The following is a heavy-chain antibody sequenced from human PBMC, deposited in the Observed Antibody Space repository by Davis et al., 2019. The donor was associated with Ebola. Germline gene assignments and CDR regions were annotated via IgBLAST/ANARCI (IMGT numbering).Heavy chain of an antibody. CDR2: ISVCSIT. J-gene: IGHJ5*02. D-gene: IGHD4-17*01. CDR3: AKVHPPTTVTTGWFDP. V-gene: IGHV3-23*01. CDR1: GIIFSSHS. Sequence: GESLKTLCAASGIIFSSHSMSWVRQAPGKGLEVVSSISVCSITYHADSVKGRFTISRDNSKNTLYLQMNSLRAEDTAVYYCAKVHPPTTVTTGWFDPWGQGTLVTVSS.